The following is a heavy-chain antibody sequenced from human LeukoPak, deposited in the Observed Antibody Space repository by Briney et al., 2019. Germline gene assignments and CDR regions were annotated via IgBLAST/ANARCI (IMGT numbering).Heavy chain of an antibody. CDR3: ARRSRTMVRGVHFRPFDY. V-gene: IGHV4-61*02. CDR2: IYTSGST. CDR1: GGSISSGSYY. J-gene: IGHJ4*02. D-gene: IGHD3-10*01. Sequence: SQTLSLTCTVSGGSISSGSYYWSWIRQPAGKGLEWIGRIYTSGSTNYNPSLKSRVTISVDTSKNQFSLKLSSVTAADTAVYYCARRSRTMVRGVHFRPFDYWGQGTLVTVSS.